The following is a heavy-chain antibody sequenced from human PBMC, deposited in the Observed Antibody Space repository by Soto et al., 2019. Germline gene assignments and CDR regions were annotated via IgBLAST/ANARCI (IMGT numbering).Heavy chain of an antibody. V-gene: IGHV3-30-3*01. J-gene: IGHJ4*02. CDR1: GFTFSTYA. D-gene: IGHD3-10*01. CDR3: ARDGEMASTTVAFDY. Sequence: QVQLVESGGGVVQPGGSLRLSCAASGFTFSTYAMHWVRQAPGEGLEWVAAISKYGTNKYYADSVKGRFTISRDHSKNTLYLQMNSQRTEDTALYYCARDGEMASTTVAFDYWGQGTLVTVSS. CDR2: ISKYGTNK.